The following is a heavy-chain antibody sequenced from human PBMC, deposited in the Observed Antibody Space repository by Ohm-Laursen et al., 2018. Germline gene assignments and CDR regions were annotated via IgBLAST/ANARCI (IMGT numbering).Heavy chain of an antibody. CDR1: GFTFSSYA. D-gene: IGHD5-18*01. V-gene: IGHV3-30*18. CDR3: AKDFDEDTAIAF. CDR2: ISYDGSNK. Sequence: SLRLSCAAPGFTFSSYAMIWVRQAPGKGLEWVAVISYDGSNKYYADSVKGRFTISRDNSKNTLYLQMNSLRAEDTAVYYCAKDFDEDTAIAFWGQGTLVTVSS. J-gene: IGHJ4*02.